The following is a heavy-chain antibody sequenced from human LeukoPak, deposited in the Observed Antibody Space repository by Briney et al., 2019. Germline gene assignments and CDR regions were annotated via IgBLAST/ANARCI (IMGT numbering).Heavy chain of an antibody. CDR3: ARSYDILTGYYPSYYYYYGMDV. CDR1: GYTFTGYY. CDR2: INPNSGGT. J-gene: IGHJ6*02. V-gene: IGHV1-2*02. D-gene: IGHD3-9*01. Sequence: ASVKVSCKASGYTFTGYYMHCVRQAPGQGLEWMGWINPNSGGTSYAQKFQGRVTMTRDTSISTAYMELSRLRSDDTAVYYCARSYDILTGYYPSYYYYYGMDVWGQGTTVTVSS.